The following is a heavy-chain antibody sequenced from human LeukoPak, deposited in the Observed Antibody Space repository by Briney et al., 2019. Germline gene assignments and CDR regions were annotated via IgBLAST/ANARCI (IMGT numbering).Heavy chain of an antibody. Sequence: GAVKVSCKASGYTFTSYGISGGGQAPGQGGEGMGGIRAYNGNTNYAQTLQGRVTMTPDTSTSTAYMELRSLRSADTAVCYCARDLSGYSYGQIDYWGQGPLVTVSS. V-gene: IGHV1-18*01. CDR3: ARDLSGYSYGQIDY. CDR2: IRAYNGNT. J-gene: IGHJ4*02. CDR1: GYTFTSYG. D-gene: IGHD5-18*01.